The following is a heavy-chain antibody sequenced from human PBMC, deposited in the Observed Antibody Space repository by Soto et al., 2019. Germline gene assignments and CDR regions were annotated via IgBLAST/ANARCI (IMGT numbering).Heavy chain of an antibody. J-gene: IGHJ4*02. CDR2: ISSDGSST. V-gene: IGHV3-74*01. Sequence: EVQLVESGGGLVQPGGSLRLYCAASGITLSNYWVHWVREAPGKGLVWVSRISSDGSSTSYAGSVKGRFTISRDNAKNTLYLQMNSLRAEDTAVYYCAYVTSGCPTWGQGTLVTVSS. D-gene: IGHD6-19*01. CDR1: GITLSNYW. CDR3: AYVTSGCPT.